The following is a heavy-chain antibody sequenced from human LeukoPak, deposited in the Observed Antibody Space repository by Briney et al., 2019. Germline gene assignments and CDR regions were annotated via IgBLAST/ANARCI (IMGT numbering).Heavy chain of an antibody. Sequence: ASVKVSCKASGYTFTGYYMHWVRQAPGQGLEWMGWINPNSGGTNYAQKFQGRVTMTRDTSISTAYMELSSLRSDDTAVFYCAGSRTGDGYNPPFDYWGQGTLVTVSS. CDR1: GYTFTGYY. D-gene: IGHD5-24*01. V-gene: IGHV1-2*02. CDR2: INPNSGGT. CDR3: AGSRTGDGYNPPFDY. J-gene: IGHJ4*02.